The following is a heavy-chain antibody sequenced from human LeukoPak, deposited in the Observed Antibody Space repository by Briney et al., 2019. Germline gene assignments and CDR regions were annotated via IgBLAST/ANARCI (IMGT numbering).Heavy chain of an antibody. CDR3: ARVRDVTGLLY. D-gene: IGHD1-26*01. CDR2: INPKSGDT. J-gene: IGHJ4*01. Sequence: ASVKVSCEASGYTFTEYFLHWVRQAPGRGLEWMALINPKSGDTKYTQNLQGRVTVTRYTSISTLSMELSRLISDDTAVYYCARVRDVTGLLYWGHGTLVTFSS. CDR1: GYTFTEYF. V-gene: IGHV1-2*02.